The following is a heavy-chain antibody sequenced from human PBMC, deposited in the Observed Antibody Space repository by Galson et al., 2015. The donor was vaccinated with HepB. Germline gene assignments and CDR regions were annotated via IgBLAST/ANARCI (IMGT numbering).Heavy chain of an antibody. CDR3: ARAQEGSGYSRVRPDADGHYFDY. D-gene: IGHD5-12*01. CDR2: VYPGGST. J-gene: IGHJ4*02. V-gene: IGHV4-4*02. CDR1: GGSLFSGHS. Sequence: ETLSLTCAVSGGSLFSGHSWYWVRQPPGKGLEWVGEVYPGGSTNYNPSLKSRITMSVDKSQNHFSLNLRSVTAADTAIYYCARAQEGSGYSRVRPDADGHYFDYWGQGTLVIVSS.